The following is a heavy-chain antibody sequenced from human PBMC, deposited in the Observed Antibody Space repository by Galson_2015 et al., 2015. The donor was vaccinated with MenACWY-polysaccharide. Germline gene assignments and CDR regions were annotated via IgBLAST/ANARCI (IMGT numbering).Heavy chain of an antibody. Sequence: SLRLSCAASGLIFNNYDMSWVRQAPGKGLEWVSGVSGTGHSTYYADSVKGRFTISRDNSKNTLYLEMKSLRAEDTATYYCAKDIRIVYSNYQFDSWGQGTLVTVSS. V-gene: IGHV3-23*01. J-gene: IGHJ4*02. CDR1: GLIFNNYD. CDR2: VSGTGHST. D-gene: IGHD4-11*01. CDR3: AKDIRIVYSNYQFDS.